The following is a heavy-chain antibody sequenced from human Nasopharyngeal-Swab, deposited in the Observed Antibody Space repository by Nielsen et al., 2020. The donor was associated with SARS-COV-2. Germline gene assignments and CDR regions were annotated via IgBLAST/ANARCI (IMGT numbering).Heavy chain of an antibody. CDR3: AKNSGSYMGRSAFDI. Sequence: SLKISCAASGFTFDDYAMHWVRQAPGKGLEWVSGISWNSGSTGYAASVKGRFTISRDNAKNSLYLQMNSLRAEDTALYYGAKNSGSYMGRSAFDIWGRGTMVTVS. D-gene: IGHD1-26*01. V-gene: IGHV3-9*01. J-gene: IGHJ3*02. CDR2: ISWNSGST. CDR1: GFTFDDYA.